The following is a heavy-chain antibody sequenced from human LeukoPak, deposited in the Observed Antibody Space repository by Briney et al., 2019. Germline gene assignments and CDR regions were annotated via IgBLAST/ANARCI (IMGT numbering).Heavy chain of an antibody. V-gene: IGHV3-23*01. CDR1: GFTFSDYA. CDR3: AKILHGRDSLGY. Sequence: GGSLRLSCTASGFTFSDYAMSWVRQAPGKGLEWVPAISGSGGNTYYADSVKGRFTISRDNSKSTLYLQMNSLRAEDTALYYCAKILHGRDSLGYWGQGTVVNVSS. CDR2: ISGSGGNT. J-gene: IGHJ4*02. D-gene: IGHD2-15*01.